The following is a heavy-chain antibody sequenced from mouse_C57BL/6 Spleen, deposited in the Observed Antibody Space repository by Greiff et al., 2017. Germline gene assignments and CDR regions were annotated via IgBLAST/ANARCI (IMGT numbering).Heavy chain of an antibody. D-gene: IGHD1-1*01. CDR1: GYTFTDYN. Sequence: VQLQQSGPELVKPGASVKIPCKASGYTFTDYNMDWVKQSHGKSLEWIGDINPNNGGTIYNQKFKGKATLTVDKSSSTAYMELRSLTSEDTAVYYCARGTTKYGSSPYYAMDYWGQGTSVTVSS. V-gene: IGHV1-18*01. CDR3: ARGTTKYGSSPYYAMDY. CDR2: INPNNGGT. J-gene: IGHJ4*01.